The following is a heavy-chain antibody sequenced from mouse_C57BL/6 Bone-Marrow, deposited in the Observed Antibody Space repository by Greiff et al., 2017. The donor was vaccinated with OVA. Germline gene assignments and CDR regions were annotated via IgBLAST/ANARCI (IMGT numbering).Heavy chain of an antibody. CDR1: GYTFTDYY. CDR3: ARYPYYYGSSSFAY. J-gene: IGHJ3*01. Sequence: VQLQQSGPVLVKPGASVKMSCKASGYTFTDYYMNWVKQSHGKSLEWIGVINPYNGGTSYNQKFKGKATLTVDKSSSTAYMELNSLTSEDSAVYYCARYPYYYGSSSFAYWGQGTLVTVSA. D-gene: IGHD1-1*01. CDR2: INPYNGGT. V-gene: IGHV1-19*01.